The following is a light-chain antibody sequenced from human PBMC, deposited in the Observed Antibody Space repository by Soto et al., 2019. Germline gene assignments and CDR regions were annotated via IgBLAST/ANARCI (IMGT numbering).Light chain of an antibody. Sequence: DIQMTQSPSTLSASVGDRIRITCRASQSIGTWLAWYQQKPGRAPNLLISKASTLENGVPSRFSGSGSGTEFALTISSLQRDDFATYYCQQSQGTFGQGTKVEIK. J-gene: IGKJ1*01. CDR3: QQSQGT. CDR1: QSIGTW. V-gene: IGKV1-5*03. CDR2: KAS.